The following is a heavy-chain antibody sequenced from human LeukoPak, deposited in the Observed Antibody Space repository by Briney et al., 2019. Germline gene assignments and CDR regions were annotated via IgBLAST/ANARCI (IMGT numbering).Heavy chain of an antibody. V-gene: IGHV4-59*01. CDR1: GGSISTYY. D-gene: IGHD2-15*01. Sequence: SETLSLTCTVSGGSISTYYWSWIRQPPGKGLEWIGYIYYTGSTNYNPSLKSRVAISVDTSKNQFSLKLSSVTAADTAVYYCARVGDCSGGSCSGYFDLWGRGTLVTVSS. CDR3: ARVGDCSGGSCSGYFDL. CDR2: IYYTGST. J-gene: IGHJ2*01.